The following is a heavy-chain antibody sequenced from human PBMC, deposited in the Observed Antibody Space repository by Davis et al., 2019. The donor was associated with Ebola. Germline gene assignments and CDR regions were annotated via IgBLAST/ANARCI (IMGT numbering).Heavy chain of an antibody. CDR1: GGTFSTYA. Sequence: SVKVSCKASGGTFSTYAITWVRQAPGQGLEWMGGIIPLFPTGVYAQKFQGRVTITADESTTTAYLGLSSLKPEDTAVYYCARDRSGSGWFPVYWGQGTLVTVSS. V-gene: IGHV1-69*13. J-gene: IGHJ4*02. CDR2: IIPLFPTG. CDR3: ARDRSGSGWFPVY. D-gene: IGHD6-19*01.